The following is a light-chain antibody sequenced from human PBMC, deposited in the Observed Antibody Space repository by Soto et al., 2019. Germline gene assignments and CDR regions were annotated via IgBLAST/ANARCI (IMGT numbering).Light chain of an antibody. CDR2: DVT. V-gene: IGLV2-11*01. J-gene: IGLJ3*02. Sequence: QSALTQPRSVSGSPGQSVTFSCIGTSSDIGTYNFVSWYQQSPGKAPKLIIYDVTKRPSGVPDRFSGSKSGSTASLTISGLQSEDEADYHCCSYAVANTLVFGGGTKLTVL. CDR1: SSDIGTYNF. CDR3: CSYAVANTLV.